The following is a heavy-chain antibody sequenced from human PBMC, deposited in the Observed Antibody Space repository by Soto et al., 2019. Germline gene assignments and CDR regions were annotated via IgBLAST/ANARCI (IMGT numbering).Heavy chain of an antibody. Sequence: PGGSLRLSCISSGFTFNTYGMFWARQAPGTGLEWVAGIWYDGSYRYYVDSVKGRFAISRDDSKQTAYLEMKSLRAEDTAVYYCGRDPYSGARYYLDLWGQGTQVTVSS. V-gene: IGHV3-33*01. D-gene: IGHD1-26*01. CDR2: IWYDGSYR. CDR3: GRDPYSGARYYLDL. CDR1: GFTFNTYG. J-gene: IGHJ4*02.